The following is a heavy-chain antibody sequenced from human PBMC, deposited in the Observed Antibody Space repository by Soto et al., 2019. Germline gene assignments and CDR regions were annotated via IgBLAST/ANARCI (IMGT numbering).Heavy chain of an antibody. Sequence: QVQLVQSGAEVRKPGASVKVSCKASGYTFTSYNIHWVRQAPGQGLEWMGIIYARGGSTTYAQNLQGRVTVTRDTSTSTVYRELSSLRSDDTAIYYCFRGGYDDYEKEGRYWGQGTLVTVSS. CDR2: IYARGGST. J-gene: IGHJ4*02. D-gene: IGHD5-12*01. CDR3: FRGGYDDYEKEGRY. CDR1: GYTFTSYN. V-gene: IGHV1-46*01.